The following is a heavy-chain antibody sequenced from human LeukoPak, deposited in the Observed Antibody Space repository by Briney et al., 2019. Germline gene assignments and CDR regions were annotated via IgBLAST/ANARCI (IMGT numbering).Heavy chain of an antibody. Sequence: PGGSLRLSCAASGFTFSTSGMHWVRQAPGKGLEWVAFIQYDGTKKNYADSVKGRFTISRDNSKNTLYLQMNSLRAEDTAVYYCAKDHMVRLSHTLDYWGQGTLVTVSS. CDR2: IQYDGTKK. V-gene: IGHV3-30*02. J-gene: IGHJ4*02. CDR3: AKDHMVRLSHTLDY. CDR1: GFTFSTSG. D-gene: IGHD3-10*01.